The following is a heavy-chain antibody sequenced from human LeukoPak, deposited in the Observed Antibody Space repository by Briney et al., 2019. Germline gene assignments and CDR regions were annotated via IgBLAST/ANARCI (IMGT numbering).Heavy chain of an antibody. Sequence: GGSLRLSCAASGFTFSSYWMSWVRQAPGKGLEWVANIKKDGSEKYYVDSVKGRFTISRDNAKTSLYLQMNSLRAEDTAVYYCARVGVGYDILTGYYNPIDYWGQGTLVTVSS. V-gene: IGHV3-7*01. CDR1: GFTFSSYW. CDR3: ARVGVGYDILTGYYNPIDY. J-gene: IGHJ4*02. D-gene: IGHD3-9*01. CDR2: IKKDGSEK.